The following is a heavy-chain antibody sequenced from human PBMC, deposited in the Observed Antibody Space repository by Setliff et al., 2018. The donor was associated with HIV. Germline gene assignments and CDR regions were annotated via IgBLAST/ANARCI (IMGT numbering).Heavy chain of an antibody. CDR1: GYTFTAYY. J-gene: IGHJ3*01. CDR3: AKQGYSDSLYAFDV. Sequence: GASVKVSCKTSGYTFTAYYIYWVRQAPGHGLELMGRIHPNTGSTNYLQEFQGRVTITRDTSTSTVYMALTGLTSDDTAVYYCAKQGYSDSLYAFDVWGQVTMVTVSS. D-gene: IGHD1-26*01. V-gene: IGHV1-2*06. CDR2: IHPNTGST.